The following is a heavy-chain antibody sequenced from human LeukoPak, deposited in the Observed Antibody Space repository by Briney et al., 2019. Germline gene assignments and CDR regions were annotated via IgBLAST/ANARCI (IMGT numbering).Heavy chain of an antibody. J-gene: IGHJ4*02. Sequence: GGSLRLSCAASGFMFGNHGMNWVRQAPGKGLEWLSTISGSGGNKYYADSVKGRFTISRDNSKNTLYLQMNSLRAEDTAVYYCAKDHIAVAQGFDYWGQGTLVTASS. CDR2: ISGSGGNK. D-gene: IGHD6-19*01. CDR1: GFMFGNHG. V-gene: IGHV3-23*01. CDR3: AKDHIAVAQGFDY.